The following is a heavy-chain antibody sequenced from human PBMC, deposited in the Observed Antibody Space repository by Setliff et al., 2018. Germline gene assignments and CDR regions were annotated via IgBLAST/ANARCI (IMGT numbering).Heavy chain of an antibody. Sequence: SETLSLTCKVSGDSMNSGVYYWAWIRQPPGKGLEWIGRIYSVGTTYYNSSLKSRVTISVDTSKNQFSLKLRSVTAADTAVCYCARTGTYRYFDSWGQGTLVTVSS. V-gene: IGHV4-39*01. CDR2: IYSVGTT. CDR1: GDSMNSGVYY. J-gene: IGHJ4*02. CDR3: ARTGTYRYFDS. D-gene: IGHD1-1*01.